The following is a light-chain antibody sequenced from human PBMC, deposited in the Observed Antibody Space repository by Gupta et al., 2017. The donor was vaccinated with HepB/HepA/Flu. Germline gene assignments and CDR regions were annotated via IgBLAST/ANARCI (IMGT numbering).Light chain of an antibody. CDR2: WAS. CDR1: QSVLYSSKNKNY. J-gene: IGKJ2*01. V-gene: IGKV4-1*01. CDR3: QQEYSTPYT. Sequence: DIVMTQSPDSLAVSLGERATINCKSSQSVLYSSKNKNYLAWYQQKPGQPPKLLIYWASTRESGVPDRFSGSGSGTDFTLTISSRQAEDVAVYYCQQEYSTPYTFGQGTKLEIK.